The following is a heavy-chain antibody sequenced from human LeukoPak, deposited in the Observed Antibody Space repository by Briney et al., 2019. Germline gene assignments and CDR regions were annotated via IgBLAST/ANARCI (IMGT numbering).Heavy chain of an antibody. D-gene: IGHD3-10*01. V-gene: IGHV4-38-2*01. CDR2: IYHSGST. CDR1: GYSISSGYY. J-gene: IGHJ3*02. Sequence: SETLSLTCAVSGYSISSGYYWGWIRQPPGKGLEWIGSIYHSGSTYYNPSLKSRVTISVDTSKNQFSLKLSSVTAADTAVYYCARDRYYGSGSYAFDIWGQGTMVTVSS. CDR3: ARDRYYGSGSYAFDI.